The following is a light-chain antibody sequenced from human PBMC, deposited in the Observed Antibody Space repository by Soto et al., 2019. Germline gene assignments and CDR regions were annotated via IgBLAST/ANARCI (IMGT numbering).Light chain of an antibody. Sequence: DFQMTQSPSTLSASVGDRVTITCRASQSIGTWLAWYHQKPGKAPKLLIYEASKLESGVPSRFSGSGSGTEFTLTISSLQPDDFATYYCQRCNSYSVAFGQGTKVE. CDR3: QRCNSYSVA. CDR2: EAS. CDR1: QSIGTW. V-gene: IGKV1-5*03. J-gene: IGKJ1*01.